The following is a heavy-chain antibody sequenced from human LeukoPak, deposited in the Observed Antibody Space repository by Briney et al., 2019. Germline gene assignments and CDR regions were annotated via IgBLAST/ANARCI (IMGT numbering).Heavy chain of an antibody. CDR2: INHSGST. V-gene: IGHV4-34*01. CDR3: AREGPLPYYYYYMDV. CDR1: GGSFSGYY. Sequence: PSETLSLTCAVYGGSFSGYYWSWIRQPPGKGLEWIGEINHSGSTNYNPSLKSRVTISVDTSKNQFSLKLSSVTAADTAVYYCAREGPLPYYYYYMDVWGKGTTVTISS. J-gene: IGHJ6*03.